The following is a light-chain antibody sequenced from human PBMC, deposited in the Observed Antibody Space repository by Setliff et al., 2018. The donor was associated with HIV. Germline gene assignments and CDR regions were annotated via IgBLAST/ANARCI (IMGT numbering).Light chain of an antibody. Sequence: QSALTQPRSVSGSPGQSVTISCTGTSSDVGGYNSVSWYRHHPGKAPKLVIHDVSKRPSGVPDRFSGSKSGNTASLTISGLQTEDDADYYCCSYTGSDSFLWMFGGGT. V-gene: IGLV2-11*01. CDR3: CSYTGSDSFLWM. CDR1: SSDVGGYNS. J-gene: IGLJ3*02. CDR2: DVS.